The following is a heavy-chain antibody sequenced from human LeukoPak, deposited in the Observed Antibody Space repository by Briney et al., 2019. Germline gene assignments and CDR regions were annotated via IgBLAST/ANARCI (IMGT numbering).Heavy chain of an antibody. J-gene: IGHJ5*02. CDR3: ASEYCSGGSCYSDGTGWFDP. D-gene: IGHD2-15*01. CDR1: GYTFTGYY. CDR2: INPNSGGT. Sequence: GASVKVSCKASGYTFTGYYMHWVRHAPGQGLELMEWINPNSGGTNYAQKFQGRVTMTRDTSISTAYMELSRLRSDDTAVYYCASEYCSGGSCYSDGTGWFDPWGQGTLVTVSS. V-gene: IGHV1-2*02.